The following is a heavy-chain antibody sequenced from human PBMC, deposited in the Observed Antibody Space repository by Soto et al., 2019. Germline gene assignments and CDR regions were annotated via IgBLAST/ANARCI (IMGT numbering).Heavy chain of an antibody. J-gene: IGHJ6*02. Sequence: QVQLVQSGAEVKKPGSSVKVSCKASGGTFSSYAISWVRQAPGQGLEWMGGIIPIFGTANYAQKFQGRVTITADEYTSTAYMELSSLRSEDTAVYYCARDTSLLWFGELTNYYYYGMDVWGQGTTVTVSS. D-gene: IGHD3-10*01. CDR2: IIPIFGTA. CDR3: ARDTSLLWFGELTNYYYYGMDV. CDR1: GGTFSSYA. V-gene: IGHV1-69*01.